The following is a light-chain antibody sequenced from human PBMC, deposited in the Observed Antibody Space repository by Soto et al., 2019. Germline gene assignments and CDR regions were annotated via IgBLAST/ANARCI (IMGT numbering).Light chain of an antibody. CDR1: QDIGSD. J-gene: IGKJ1*01. CDR3: LQDYDYPRT. V-gene: IGKV1-6*01. Sequence: AIQMTQSPSSLSASVGDRVTITCRASQDIGSDLGWYQQKPGKAPSLLIYDASILQSGVPSRFSGSGSGTEFTLTISSLRPDDFATYYCLQDYDYPRTFGQGTRLDIK. CDR2: DAS.